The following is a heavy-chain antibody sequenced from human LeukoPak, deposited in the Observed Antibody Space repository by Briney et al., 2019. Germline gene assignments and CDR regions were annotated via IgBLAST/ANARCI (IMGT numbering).Heavy chain of an antibody. CDR2: ISAGNI. J-gene: IGHJ6*02. D-gene: IGHD2-8*01. CDR1: GYTFSDYP. CDR3: ARVAYVMDV. Sequence: ASVKVSCKASGYTFSDYPIHWLRQAPGQRFEWMGWISAGNIKYSQNFQDRINITRDTSASTVNMELSSLTSADAAVYYCARVAYVMDVWGQGTTVVVSS. V-gene: IGHV1-3*01.